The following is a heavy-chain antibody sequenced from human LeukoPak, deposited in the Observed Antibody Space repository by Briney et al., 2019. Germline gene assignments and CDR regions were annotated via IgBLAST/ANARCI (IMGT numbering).Heavy chain of an antibody. CDR2: ISSSSSYI. CDR1: GFTFSSYS. V-gene: IGHV3-21*01. J-gene: IGHJ4*02. CDR3: AKDPTPYGDHPFDY. Sequence: PGGSLRLSCAASGFTFSSYSMNWVRQAPGKGLEWVSSISSSSSYIYYADSVKGRFTISRDNAKNSLYPQMNSLRAEDTAVYYCAKDPTPYGDHPFDYWGQGTLVTVSS. D-gene: IGHD4-17*01.